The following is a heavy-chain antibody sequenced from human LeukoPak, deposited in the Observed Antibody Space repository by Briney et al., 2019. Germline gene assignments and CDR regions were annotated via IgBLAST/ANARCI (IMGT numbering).Heavy chain of an antibody. CDR2: IIPIFGTA. J-gene: IGHJ4*02. V-gene: IGHV1-69*06. D-gene: IGHD4-17*01. CDR1: GGTFSSYA. Sequence: SVKVSCKASGGTFSSYAISWVRQAPGQGLEWMGGIIPIFGTADHAQKFQGRVTITADKSTSTAYMELSSLRSEDTAVYYCARSVDYGDYDHPYYFDYWGQGTLVTVSS. CDR3: ARSVDYGDYDHPYYFDY.